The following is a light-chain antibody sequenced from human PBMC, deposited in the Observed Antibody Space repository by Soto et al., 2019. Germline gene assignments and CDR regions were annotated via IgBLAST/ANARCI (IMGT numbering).Light chain of an antibody. CDR3: QQSYSTPPT. CDR1: QSIISY. CDR2: AAS. Sequence: DIQMTQYPSSLSASVGDRVTITCRASQSIISYLNWYQQKPGKAPKLLIDAASSLQSGVPSRFSGSGSGTDFTLTISSLQPEDFATYYCQQSYSTPPTFGQGTKVEIK. J-gene: IGKJ1*01. V-gene: IGKV1-39*01.